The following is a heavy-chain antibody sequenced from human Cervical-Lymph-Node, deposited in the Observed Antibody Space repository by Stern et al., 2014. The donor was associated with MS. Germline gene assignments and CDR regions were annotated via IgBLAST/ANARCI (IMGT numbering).Heavy chain of an antibody. CDR3: ARDHYFSVDS. J-gene: IGHJ4*02. V-gene: IGHV3-74*01. Sequence: EVQLVESGGGLVQPGGSLRLSCSASGFTFSGYWMEWVHQAPGKGLVWVSRINSDGSSTIYADSVKGRFTISRDNAKNTLYLQMNSLRAEDTAVYYCARDHYFSVDSWGQGTLVTVPS. D-gene: IGHD2/OR15-2a*01. CDR2: INSDGSST. CDR1: GFTFSGYW.